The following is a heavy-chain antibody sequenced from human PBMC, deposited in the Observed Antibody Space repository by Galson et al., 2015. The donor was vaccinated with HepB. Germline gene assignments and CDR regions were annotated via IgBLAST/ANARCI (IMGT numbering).Heavy chain of an antibody. CDR1: GFTFSGSA. CDR2: IRSKASNYAT. V-gene: IGHV3-73*01. CDR3: TRLGDLSGYSSS. D-gene: IGHD6-13*01. J-gene: IGHJ4*02. Sequence: SLRLSCAASGFTFSGSAIHWVRQTPGKGLESGGRIRSKASNYATAYAASLKGRFTISRDDSKNTAYLHMKSLKTEDTAVYYCTRLGDLSGYSSSWGQGTLVTVSS.